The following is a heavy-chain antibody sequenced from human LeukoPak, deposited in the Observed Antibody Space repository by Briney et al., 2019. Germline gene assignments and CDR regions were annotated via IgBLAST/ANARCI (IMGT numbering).Heavy chain of an antibody. CDR1: GFTFSSYA. Sequence: PGGSLRLSCAASGFTFSSYAMSWVRQAPGKGLEWVSAISGSGGSTYYADSVKGRFTISRDNSKNTLYLQMNSLRAEDTAVYYCASDLTPSSSWYWFDPWGQGTLVTVSS. CDR2: ISGSGGST. CDR3: ASDLTPSSSWYWFDP. D-gene: IGHD6-13*01. J-gene: IGHJ5*02. V-gene: IGHV3-23*01.